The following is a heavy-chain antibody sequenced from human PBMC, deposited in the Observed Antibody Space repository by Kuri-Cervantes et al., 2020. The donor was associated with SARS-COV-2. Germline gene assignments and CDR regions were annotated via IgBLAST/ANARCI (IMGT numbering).Heavy chain of an antibody. D-gene: IGHD3-3*01. CDR3: ATLTYGINLEDY. CDR1: GASINRYY. J-gene: IGHJ4*02. Sequence: SETLSLTCSVSGASINRYYWSWIRQPPGKGLEWVGYIYSNGSTNYNPSLKSRVTISLDMSLNQFSLKMNSVTTADTAMYYCATLTYGINLEDYWGQGTLVTVYS. V-gene: IGHV4-59*01. CDR2: IYSNGST.